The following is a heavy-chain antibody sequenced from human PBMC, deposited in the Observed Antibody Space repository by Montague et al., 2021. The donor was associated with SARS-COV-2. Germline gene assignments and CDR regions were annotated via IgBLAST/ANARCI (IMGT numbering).Heavy chain of an antibody. Sequence: TLSLTCTVSGGSISSASYYWSWLRQPAGKGLEWIGHIYSTVITNYNPSLKSRVPIPVDLSKNQFSLKMTSVTATDTAVYNCARDPHDYGWFDPWGQGTLVTVSS. J-gene: IGHJ5*02. V-gene: IGHV4-61*09. CDR1: GGSISSASYY. D-gene: IGHD4-17*01. CDR3: ARDPHDYGWFDP. CDR2: IYSTVIT.